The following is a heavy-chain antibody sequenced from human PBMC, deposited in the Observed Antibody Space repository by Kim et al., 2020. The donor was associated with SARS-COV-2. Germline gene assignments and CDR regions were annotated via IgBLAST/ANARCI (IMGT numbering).Heavy chain of an antibody. CDR2: IYYSGST. CDR1: GGSISSSSYY. Sequence: SETLSLTCTVSGGSISSSSYYWGWIRQPPGKGLEWIGSIYYSGSTYYNPSLKSRVTISVDTSKNQFSLKLSSVTAADTAVYYCARLAVHDIPYYYYGMDVWGQGTTVTVSS. V-gene: IGHV4-39*01. J-gene: IGHJ6*02. D-gene: IGHD3-9*01. CDR3: ARLAVHDIPYYYYGMDV.